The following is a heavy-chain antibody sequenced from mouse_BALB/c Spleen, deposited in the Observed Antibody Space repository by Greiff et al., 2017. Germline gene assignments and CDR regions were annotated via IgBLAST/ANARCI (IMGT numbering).Heavy chain of an antibody. CDR2: ISTYYGDA. V-gene: IGHV1S137*01. CDR3: ARDYDPYWYFDV. CDR1: GYTFTDYA. Sequence: VQLQQSGAELVRPGVSVKISCKGSGYTFTDYAMHWVKQSHAKSLEWIGVISTYYGDASYNQKFKGKATMTVDKSSSTAYMELARLTSEDSAIYYCARDYDPYWYFDVWGAGTTVTVSS. D-gene: IGHD2-4*01. J-gene: IGHJ1*01.